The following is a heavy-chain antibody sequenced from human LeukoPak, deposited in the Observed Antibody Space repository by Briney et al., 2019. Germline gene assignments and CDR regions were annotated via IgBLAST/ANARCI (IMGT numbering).Heavy chain of an antibody. CDR2: IYYSGST. Sequence: SQTLSLTCTVSGGSISSGGYYWSWIRQHPGKGLEWIGYIYYSGSTYYNPSLKSRVTISVDTSKNQFSLKLSSVTAADTAVYYCARERYYYDSSGYLSYYYYYGMDVWGQGTTVTVSS. D-gene: IGHD3-22*01. J-gene: IGHJ6*02. CDR3: ARERYYYDSSGYLSYYYYYGMDV. CDR1: GGSISSGGYY. V-gene: IGHV4-31*03.